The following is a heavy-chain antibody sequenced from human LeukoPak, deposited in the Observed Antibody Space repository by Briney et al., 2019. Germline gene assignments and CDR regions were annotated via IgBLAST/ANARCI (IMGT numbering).Heavy chain of an antibody. D-gene: IGHD3-10*01. J-gene: IGHJ4*02. Sequence: SETLSLTCTVSGGSISGYFWSWIRQPPGKGLEWIGYIYYRGGSTTYNPSLKSRVTISVDTSKNRFSLKLSSVTAADTAVYYCARLFGSSTVADYWGQGTQVTVSS. CDR3: ARLFGSSTVADY. CDR2: IYYRGGST. V-gene: IGHV4-59*08. CDR1: GGSISGYF.